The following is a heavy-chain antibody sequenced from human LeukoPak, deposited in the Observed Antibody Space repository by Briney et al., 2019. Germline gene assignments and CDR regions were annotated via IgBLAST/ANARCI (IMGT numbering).Heavy chain of an antibody. Sequence: SQTLSLTCTVSGGSISSGSYYWSWIRQPAGEGLEWIGRIYTSGSTNYNPSLKSRVTISVDASKNQFSLKLSSVTAADTAVYYCARHYLSDGILSTFDPWGQGTLVTVSS. CDR3: ARHYLSDGILSTFDP. CDR1: GGSISSGSYY. CDR2: IYTSGST. D-gene: IGHD2/OR15-2a*01. J-gene: IGHJ5*02. V-gene: IGHV4-61*02.